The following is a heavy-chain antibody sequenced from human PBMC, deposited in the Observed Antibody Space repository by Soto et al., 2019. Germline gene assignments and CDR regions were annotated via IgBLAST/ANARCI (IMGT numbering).Heavy chain of an antibody. CDR3: AKDMGKQFADGGAFDI. J-gene: IGHJ3*02. V-gene: IGHV3-9*01. CDR1: GFTFDDYA. Sequence: EVQLVESGGGLVQPGRSLRISCAASGFTFDDYAMHWVRHAPGKGLEWVSGISWNSGSIGYADSVKGRFTISRDNAKNSRYLQMNSLRAEDTALYYCAKDMGKQFADGGAFDIWGDGTMVTVSS. CDR2: ISWNSGSI. D-gene: IGHD6-6*01.